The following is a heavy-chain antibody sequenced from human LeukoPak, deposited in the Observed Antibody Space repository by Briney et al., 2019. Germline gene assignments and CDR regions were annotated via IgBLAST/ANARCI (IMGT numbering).Heavy chain of an antibody. Sequence: SQTLSLTCTVSGGSISSGDYYWSWIRQPPGKGLEWIGYIYYSGSTYYNPSLKSRVTISVDTSKNQFSLKLSSVTAADTAVYYCARDCSSTSCYTSANDAFDIWGQGTMVTVSS. CDR3: ARDCSSTSCYTSANDAFDI. V-gene: IGHV4-30-4*08. CDR1: GGSISSGDYY. CDR2: IYYSGST. J-gene: IGHJ3*02. D-gene: IGHD2-2*02.